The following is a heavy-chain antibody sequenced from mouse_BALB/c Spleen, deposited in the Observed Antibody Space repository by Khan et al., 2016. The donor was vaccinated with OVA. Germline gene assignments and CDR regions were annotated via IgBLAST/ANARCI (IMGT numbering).Heavy chain of an antibody. J-gene: IGHJ2*01. Sequence: QVRLQQSGPELVRPGVSVKISCKGSGYTFTDYAMYWVKQSHAKSLEWIGLISTYSGSTNYNQKFKGKVTMTVDKSYSAAYMELARLTSEDSAIYYCARPAYDGYYDYWGQGTALTVSS. CDR2: ISTYSGST. CDR3: ARPAYDGYYDY. D-gene: IGHD2-3*01. V-gene: IGHV1S137*01. CDR1: GYTFTDYA.